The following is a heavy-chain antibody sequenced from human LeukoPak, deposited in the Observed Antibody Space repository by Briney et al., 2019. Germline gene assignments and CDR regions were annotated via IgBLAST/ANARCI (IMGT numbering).Heavy chain of an antibody. Sequence: SETLSLTCTVSGGSISSYYWSWIRQPPGKGLEWIGYIYYSGSTNYNPSLKSRVTISVDTSKNQFSLKLSSVTAADTAVYHCARGGDGYKGSYYYYYMDVWGKGTTVTVSS. D-gene: IGHD5-24*01. CDR2: IYYSGST. J-gene: IGHJ6*03. CDR3: ARGGDGYKGSYYYYYMDV. V-gene: IGHV4-59*01. CDR1: GGSISSYY.